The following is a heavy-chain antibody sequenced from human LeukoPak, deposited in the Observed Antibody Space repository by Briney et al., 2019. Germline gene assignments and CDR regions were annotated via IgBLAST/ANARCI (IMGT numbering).Heavy chain of an antibody. Sequence: ASVKVSCKASGYTFTSYDINWVRQATGQGLEWMGWTNPNSGNTGYAQKFQGRVTMTRNTSISTAYMELSSLRSEDTAVYYCARGHSSGWLYYFDYWGQGTLVTVSS. D-gene: IGHD6-19*01. CDR1: GYTFTSYD. CDR2: TNPNSGNT. J-gene: IGHJ4*02. CDR3: ARGHSSGWLYYFDY. V-gene: IGHV1-8*01.